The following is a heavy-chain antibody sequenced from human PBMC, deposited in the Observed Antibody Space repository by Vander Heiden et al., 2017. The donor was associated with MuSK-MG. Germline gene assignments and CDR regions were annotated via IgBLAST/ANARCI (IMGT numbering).Heavy chain of an antibody. D-gene: IGHD4-17*01. Sequence: QVQLQQWGAGLLKPSETLSLTCAVYGGSFSGYYWSWIRQPPGKGLEWIGEINHSGSTNYNPSLKSRVTISVDTSKNQFSLKLSSVTAADTAVYYCARGRANDYGGNRYFDYWGQGTLVTVYS. J-gene: IGHJ4*02. CDR3: ARGRANDYGGNRYFDY. CDR2: INHSGST. V-gene: IGHV4-34*01. CDR1: GGSFSGYY.